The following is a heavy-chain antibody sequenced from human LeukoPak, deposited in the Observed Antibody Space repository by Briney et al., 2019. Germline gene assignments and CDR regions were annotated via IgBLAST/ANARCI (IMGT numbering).Heavy chain of an antibody. CDR1: GYTFTGYY. Sequence: ASVKVSCKASGYTFTGYYMHWVRQAPGEGLEWMGWINPNSGGTNYAQKFQGWVTTTRDTSISTAYMELSRLRSDDTAVYYCARGANGIAAAGPWGGMDVWGQGTTVTVSS. J-gene: IGHJ6*02. V-gene: IGHV1-2*04. CDR2: INPNSGGT. CDR3: ARGANGIAAAGPWGGMDV. D-gene: IGHD6-13*01.